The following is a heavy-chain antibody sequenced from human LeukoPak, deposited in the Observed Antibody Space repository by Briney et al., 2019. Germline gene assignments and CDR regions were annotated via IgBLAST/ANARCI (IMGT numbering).Heavy chain of an antibody. CDR1: GGSFSGYY. J-gene: IGHJ4*02. CDR2: INHSGST. Sequence: SETLSLTCAVYGGSFSGYYWSWIRQPPGKGLEWIGEINHSGSTNYNPSLKSLVTISVDTSKNQFSLKLSSVTAADTAVYYCARGRIGGLDYWGQGTLVTVSS. V-gene: IGHV4-34*01. CDR3: ARGRIGGLDY.